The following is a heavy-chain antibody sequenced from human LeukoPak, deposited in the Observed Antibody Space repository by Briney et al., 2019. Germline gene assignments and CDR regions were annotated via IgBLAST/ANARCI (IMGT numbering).Heavy chain of an antibody. D-gene: IGHD4-17*01. CDR3: ARLPDYGDYSYYFDY. Sequence: SETLSLTCTVSGGSISSYYWSWIRQAPGKGLEWIGYIYYSGSTNYNPSLKSRVTISVDTSKNQFSLKLSSVTAADTAVYYCARLPDYGDYSYYFDYWGQGTLVTVSS. CDR2: IYYSGST. J-gene: IGHJ4*02. V-gene: IGHV4-59*08. CDR1: GGSISSYY.